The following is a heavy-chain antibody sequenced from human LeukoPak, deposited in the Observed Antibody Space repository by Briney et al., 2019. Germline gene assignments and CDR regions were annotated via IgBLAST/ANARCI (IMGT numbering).Heavy chain of an antibody. CDR2: IYSDGST. J-gene: IGHJ6*02. Sequence: SETLSLTCTVSGGSISSYYWSWIRQPAGKGLEWIGRIYSDGSTNYAPSLKSRVTMSIDTSKSQFYLKLSSVTAADTAVYYCARGSRRASYGMDVWGQGTLVTVSS. CDR3: ARGSRRASYGMDV. CDR1: GGSISSYY. V-gene: IGHV4-4*07.